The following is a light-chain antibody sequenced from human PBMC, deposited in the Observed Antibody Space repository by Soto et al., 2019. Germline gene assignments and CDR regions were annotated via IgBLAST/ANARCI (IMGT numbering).Light chain of an antibody. CDR2: QAS. CDR1: QSISVG. Sequence: IQMTQSPSTLSASVGDRVTITCRASQSISVGLAWYQQKPGKAPQLLISQASNLESGFPSRFSGTGSGTEFTLAISSLQPDDFATYYCQQYSSYSPYTFGQGTKLEI. J-gene: IGKJ2*01. CDR3: QQYSSYSPYT. V-gene: IGKV1-5*03.